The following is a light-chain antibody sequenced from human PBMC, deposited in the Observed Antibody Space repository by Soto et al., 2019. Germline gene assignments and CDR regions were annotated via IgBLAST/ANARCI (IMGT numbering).Light chain of an antibody. CDR3: QQYESLPLT. J-gene: IGKJ5*01. Sequence: DIQMTQSPSTLSASIGDRVTITCRASESIRTWLAWYQHKPGKAPKFLIYDASSLESGVPSRFSGSGSGTEFTLTISSLQPEDFATYYCQQYESLPLTFGQGTRLEIK. CDR2: DAS. V-gene: IGKV1-5*01. CDR1: ESIRTW.